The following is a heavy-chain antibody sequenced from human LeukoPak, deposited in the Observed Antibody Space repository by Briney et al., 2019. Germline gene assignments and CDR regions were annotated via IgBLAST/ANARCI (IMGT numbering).Heavy chain of an antibody. CDR1: GFTFGDYA. CDR2: IRSKAYGGTT. J-gene: IGHJ4*02. D-gene: IGHD4-17*01. Sequence: GRSLRLSCTASGFTFGDYAMSWFRQAPGKGLEWVGFIRSKAYGGTTEYAASVKGRFTISRDDSKSIAYLQMNSLKTEDTAVYYCTRDPTVTPELFDYWGQGTLVTVSS. CDR3: TRDPTVTPELFDY. V-gene: IGHV3-49*03.